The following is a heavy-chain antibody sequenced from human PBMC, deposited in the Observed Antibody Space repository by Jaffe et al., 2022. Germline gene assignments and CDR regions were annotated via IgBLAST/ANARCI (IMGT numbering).Heavy chain of an antibody. CDR3: ARRDYYDSSGYYLIDAFDI. CDR2: IYHSGST. CDR1: GYSISSGYY. D-gene: IGHD3-22*01. Sequence: QVQLQESGPGLVKPSETLSLTCAVSGYSISSGYYWGWIRQPPGKGLEWIGSIYHSGSTYYNPSLKSRVTISVDTSKNQFSLKLSSVTAADTAVYYCARRDYYDSSGYYLIDAFDIWGQGTMVTVSS. J-gene: IGHJ3*02. V-gene: IGHV4-38-2*01.